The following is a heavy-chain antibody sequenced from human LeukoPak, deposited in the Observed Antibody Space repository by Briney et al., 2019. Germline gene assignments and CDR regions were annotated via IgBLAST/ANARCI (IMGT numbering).Heavy chain of an antibody. Sequence: PSETLSLTCTVSGGSVSSGSYYWSWIRQPPGKGLEWIGYIYYSGSTNYNPSLKSRVTISVDTSKNQFSLKLSSVTAADTAVYYCARDQGRWIERWLQSAHAFDIWGQGTMVTVSS. V-gene: IGHV4-61*01. J-gene: IGHJ3*02. D-gene: IGHD5-24*01. CDR1: GGSVSSGSYY. CDR3: ARDQGRWIERWLQSAHAFDI. CDR2: IYYSGST.